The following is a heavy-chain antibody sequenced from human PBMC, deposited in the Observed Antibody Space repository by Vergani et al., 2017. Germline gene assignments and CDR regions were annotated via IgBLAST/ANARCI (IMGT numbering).Heavy chain of an antibody. V-gene: IGHV1-18*01. J-gene: IGHJ4*02. CDR3: ARDKPMVGSSWDVTPDLPDRFDY. CDR1: GGTFSSYG. Sequence: QVQLVQSGAEVKKPGSSVKVSCKASGGTFSSYGISWVRQAPGQGLEWMGWISAYNGNTNYAQKLQGRVTMTTDTSTSTADMELRSLRSDDTAVYYCARDKPMVGSSWDVTPDLPDRFDYWGQGTLVTVSS. D-gene: IGHD6-13*01. CDR2: ISAYNGNT.